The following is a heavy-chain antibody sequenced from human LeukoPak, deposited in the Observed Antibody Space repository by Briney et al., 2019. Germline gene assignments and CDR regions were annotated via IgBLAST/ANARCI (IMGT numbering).Heavy chain of an antibody. J-gene: IGHJ4*02. D-gene: IGHD6-19*01. Sequence: SETLSLTCALYGGSFSVYYWGWIRPPPGEGLGWVGEINHSGSTKYNPSLKSRVTISVDTSMNQFSLKLSSVTAADTAVYYCASFLVKQGLGPFDYWGQGTLVTVSS. V-gene: IGHV4-34*01. CDR2: INHSGST. CDR3: ASFLVKQGLGPFDY. CDR1: GGSFSVYY.